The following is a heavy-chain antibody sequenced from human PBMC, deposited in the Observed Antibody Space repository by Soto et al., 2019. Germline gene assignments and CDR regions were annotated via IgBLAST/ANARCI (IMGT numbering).Heavy chain of an antibody. CDR2: ILYGGTND. J-gene: IGHJ6*02. V-gene: IGHV3-30*03. D-gene: IGHD6-25*01. Sequence: GGSLRLSCAASGFTFSNYGMHWVRQAPGKGLEWVATILYGGTNDYYPDSVRGRFTISRDNSKDTLYLQMSSLRREDTAVYFCARGGTSGMGVWGELTTVPVS. CDR3: ARGGTSGMGV. CDR1: GFTFSNYG.